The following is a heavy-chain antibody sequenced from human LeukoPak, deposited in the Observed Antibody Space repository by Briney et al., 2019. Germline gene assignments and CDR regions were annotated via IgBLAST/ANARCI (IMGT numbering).Heavy chain of an antibody. CDR2: ISAYNGHA. J-gene: IGHJ6*03. V-gene: IGHV1-18*01. CDR1: GYTFTSYG. Sequence: ASVKVSCKASGYTFTSYGISWVRQAPGQGLEWMGWISAYNGHANYAQKLQGRVTMTTDTSTSTAYMELRSLRSDDTAVYYCARDLGIVGATPPLYYMDVWGKGTTATVSS. D-gene: IGHD1-26*01. CDR3: ARDLGIVGATPPLYYMDV.